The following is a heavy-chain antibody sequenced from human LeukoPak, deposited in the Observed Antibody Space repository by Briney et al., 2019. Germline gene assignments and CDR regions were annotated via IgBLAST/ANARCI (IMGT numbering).Heavy chain of an antibody. V-gene: IGHV4-31*03. CDR1: GGSISSGGYY. CDR2: IYYSGST. D-gene: IGHD2-15*01. CDR3: ARGYCSGGSCLSTI. J-gene: IGHJ3*02. Sequence: SQTLSLTCTVSGGSISSGGYYWSWIRQHPGKGLEWIGYIYYSGSTYYNPSLKSRVTISVDTSKNQFSLKLSSVTAADTAVYYCARGYCSGGSCLSTIWGQGTIDPVSS.